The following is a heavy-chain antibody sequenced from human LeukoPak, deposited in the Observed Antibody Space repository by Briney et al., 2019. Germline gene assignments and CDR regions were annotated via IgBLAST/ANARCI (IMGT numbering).Heavy chain of an antibody. CDR1: GYTFTSYD. V-gene: IGHV1-8*01. CDR3: ARGGYSSSWYTDALDI. J-gene: IGHJ3*02. CDR2: MNPNSGNT. Sequence: ASVKVSCKASGYTFTSYDINWVRQATGQGLEWMGWMNPNSGNTGYAQKFQGRVTMTRNTSISTAYMELSSLRSEDTAVYYCARGGYSSSWYTDALDIWGQGTMVTVSS. D-gene: IGHD6-13*01.